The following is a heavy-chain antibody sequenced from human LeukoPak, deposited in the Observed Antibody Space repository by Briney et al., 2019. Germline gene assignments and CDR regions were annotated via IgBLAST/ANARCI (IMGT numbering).Heavy chain of an antibody. CDR3: ARDTERGSGAFDI. D-gene: IGHD3-16*01. CDR2: IIPILGIA. J-gene: IGHJ3*02. Sequence: GSSVKVSCKAPGGTFSSYTISWVRQAPGQGLEWMGRIIPILGIANYAQKFQGRVTITADKSTSTAYMELSSLRSEDTAVYYCARDTERGSGAFDIWGQGTMVTVSS. CDR1: GGTFSSYT. V-gene: IGHV1-69*04.